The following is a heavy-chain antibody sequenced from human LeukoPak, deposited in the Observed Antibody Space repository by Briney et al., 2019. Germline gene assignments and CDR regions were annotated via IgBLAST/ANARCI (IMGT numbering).Heavy chain of an antibody. D-gene: IGHD1-26*01. CDR3: AKPSGKVGPTGYFDY. Sequence: PGRSLRLSCAASGFTFSTYDMHWVRQAPGKGLEWVAVISYDGSNRYYADSVKGRFTISRDNSKNTLYLQMSSLRADDTAVYYCAKPSGKVGPTGYFDYWGQGTLVTVSS. V-gene: IGHV3-30*18. CDR2: ISYDGSNR. J-gene: IGHJ4*02. CDR1: GFTFSTYD.